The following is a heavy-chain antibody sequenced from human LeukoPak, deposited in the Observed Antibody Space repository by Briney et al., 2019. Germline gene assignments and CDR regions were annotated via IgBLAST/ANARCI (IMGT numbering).Heavy chain of an antibody. CDR1: GYSISSGYY. D-gene: IGHD6-13*01. CDR2: IYHSGST. J-gene: IGHJ5*02. CDR3: ARDGGSDSSSRWFDP. V-gene: IGHV4-38-2*02. Sequence: SETLSLTCTVSGYSISSGYYWGWIRQPPGKGLEWIGSIYHSGSTYYNPSLKSRVTISVDTSKNQFSPKLSSVTAADTAVYYCARDGGSDSSSRWFDPWGQGTLVTVSS.